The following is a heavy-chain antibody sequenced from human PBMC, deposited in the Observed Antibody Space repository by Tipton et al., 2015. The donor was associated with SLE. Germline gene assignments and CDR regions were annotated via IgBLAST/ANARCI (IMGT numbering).Heavy chain of an antibody. J-gene: IGHJ4*02. D-gene: IGHD1-26*01. V-gene: IGHV4-4*07. CDR2: IYTNVNT. CDR3: VSRIERGSYNYNVY. Sequence: TLSLTCTVSGGSISSFYWSWVRQPAGGGLEWIGGIYTNVNTNYSPSLKSRVTMSVDTSKNQFSLKLSSVTAADTAVYCCVSRIERGSYNYNVYWGLGTLVTVSS. CDR1: GGSISSFY.